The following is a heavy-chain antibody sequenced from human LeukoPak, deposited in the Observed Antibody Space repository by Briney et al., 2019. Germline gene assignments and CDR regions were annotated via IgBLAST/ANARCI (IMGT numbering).Heavy chain of an antibody. J-gene: IGHJ6*02. Sequence: PSRAAAALTVITNYIRCVRHPPGKWLEWGTAINSGAPTYYPDSVKGRFTISRDNSKNTLYLQMNSLRAEDAAVYYCARETGDLYYYYGMDVWGQGTTVTVSS. CDR2: INSGAPT. CDR3: ARETGDLYYYYGMDV. V-gene: IGHV3-66*02. CDR1: ALTVITNY. D-gene: IGHD7-27*01.